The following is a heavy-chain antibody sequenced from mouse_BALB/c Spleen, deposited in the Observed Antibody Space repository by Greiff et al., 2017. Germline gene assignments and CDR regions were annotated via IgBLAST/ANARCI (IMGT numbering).Heavy chain of an antibody. J-gene: IGHJ4*01. CDR2: IRLKSNNYAT. CDR1: GFTFSNYW. D-gene: IGHD2-10*02. Sequence: EVKLMESGGGLVQPGGSMKLSCVASGFTFSNYWMNWVRQSPEKGLEWVAEIRLKSNNYATHYAESVKGRFTISRDDSKSSVYLQMNNLRAEDTGIYYCTRIRLVSGLGMDYWGQGTSVTVSS. CDR3: TRIRLVSGLGMDY. V-gene: IGHV6-6*02.